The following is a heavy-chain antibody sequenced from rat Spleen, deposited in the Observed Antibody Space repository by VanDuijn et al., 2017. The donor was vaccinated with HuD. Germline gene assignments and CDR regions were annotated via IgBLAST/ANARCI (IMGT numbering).Heavy chain of an antibody. Sequence: EVHLVETGGGLVQPGRSMKLSCAASGFTFSYYYMAWVRQAPTKGLEWVASITPGGGNIYYRDSVKGRFTISRVNAKSTLYLQVDSLRSEDTATYYCATLRDIGTFDYWGQGVMVTVSS. CDR1: GFTFSYYY. V-gene: IGHV5-25*01. D-gene: IGHD1-5*01. CDR3: ATLRDIGTFDY. J-gene: IGHJ2*01. CDR2: ITPGGGNI.